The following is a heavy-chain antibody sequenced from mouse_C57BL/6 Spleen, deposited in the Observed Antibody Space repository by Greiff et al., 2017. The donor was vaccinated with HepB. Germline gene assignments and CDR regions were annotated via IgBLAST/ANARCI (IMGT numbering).Heavy chain of an antibody. CDR2: IYPGSGST. Sequence: QVQLQQPGAELVKPGASVKMSCKASGYTFTSYWITWVKRRPGQGLEWIGDIYPGSGSTNYNEKFKSKATLTVDTSSSTAYMQLSSLTSEDSAVYYCARGRAQARGSYFDYWGQGTTLTVSS. J-gene: IGHJ2*01. D-gene: IGHD3-2*02. CDR1: GYTFTSYW. CDR3: ARGRAQARGSYFDY. V-gene: IGHV1-55*01.